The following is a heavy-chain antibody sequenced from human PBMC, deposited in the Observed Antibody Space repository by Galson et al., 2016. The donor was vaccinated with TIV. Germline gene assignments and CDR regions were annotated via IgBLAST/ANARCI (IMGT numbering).Heavy chain of an antibody. CDR1: GYSFSDYW. CDR2: IYPGDSHT. V-gene: IGHV5-51*01. J-gene: IGHJ6*03. D-gene: IGHD2-2*01. CDR3: ARQPRPSMVQLHVYYYMDV. Sequence: QSGAEVKKPGEFLKISCRGSGYSFSDYWIAWVRQMPGKGLEWMGIIYPGDSHTKYSPSFRGQVTISVDKSISTAYLQWSSLKASDTANYYCARQPRPSMVQLHVYYYMDVCGKGPTVTVSS.